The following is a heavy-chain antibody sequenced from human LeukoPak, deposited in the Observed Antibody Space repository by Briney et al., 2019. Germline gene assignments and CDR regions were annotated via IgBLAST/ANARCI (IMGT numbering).Heavy chain of an antibody. J-gene: IGHJ6*03. CDR1: GFTFSSYG. CDR2: IRYDGSNK. V-gene: IGHV3-30*02. CDR3: AKWGQQLAYYYYMDV. Sequence: VGGLRLSCAASGFTFSSYGMHWVRQAPGKGLEWVAFIRYDGSNKYYADSVKGRFTISRDNSKNTLYLQMNSLRAEDTAVYYCAKWGQQLAYYYYMDVWGKGTTVTISS. D-gene: IGHD6-13*01.